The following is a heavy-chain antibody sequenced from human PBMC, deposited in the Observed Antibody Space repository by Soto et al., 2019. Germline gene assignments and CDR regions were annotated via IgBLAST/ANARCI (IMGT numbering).Heavy chain of an antibody. D-gene: IGHD3-10*01. CDR2: IRHDGADS. Sequence: EVQLVESGGGSAQPGGSLRLSCAASGFTFSSRWMHWVRQDPGKGLQWVSRIRHDGADSNYADFVGGRFTISRDNTKNTLHLQMNRLRAEDTAVYFCAADLVAGSGSLGHWGQGTLVTVSS. CDR3: AADLVAGSGSLGH. J-gene: IGHJ4*01. V-gene: IGHV3-74*01. CDR1: GFTFSSRW.